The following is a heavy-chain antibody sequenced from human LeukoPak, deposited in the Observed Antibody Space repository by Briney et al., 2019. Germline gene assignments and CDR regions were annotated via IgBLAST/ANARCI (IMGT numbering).Heavy chain of an antibody. CDR1: GYTFSSYG. V-gene: IGHV1-18*01. Sequence: ASVKVSCKASGYTFSSYGISWVRQAPGQGLEWMGWTSGYNGHTNYAQKFQGRVTMTEDTSIDTAYMELSSLRSEDTAVYYCATDPFRWFGELSPTIDYWGQGTLVTVSS. D-gene: IGHD3-10*01. CDR3: ATDPFRWFGELSPTIDY. CDR2: TSGYNGHT. J-gene: IGHJ4*02.